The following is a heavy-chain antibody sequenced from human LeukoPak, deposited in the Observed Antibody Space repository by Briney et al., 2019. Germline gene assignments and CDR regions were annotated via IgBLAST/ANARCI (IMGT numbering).Heavy chain of an antibody. V-gene: IGHV1-69*13. D-gene: IGHD5-12*01. Sequence: ASVKVSCKASGGSFGSYVINWVRQAPGQGLEWMGGIIPMFGTTHFAQNFQGRVTITADESTSTVFMEVGSLRSEDRAVYYCARQKADAGYDSPFDLWGQGTLVTASS. CDR1: GGSFGSYV. CDR3: ARQKADAGYDSPFDL. CDR2: IIPMFGTT. J-gene: IGHJ4*02.